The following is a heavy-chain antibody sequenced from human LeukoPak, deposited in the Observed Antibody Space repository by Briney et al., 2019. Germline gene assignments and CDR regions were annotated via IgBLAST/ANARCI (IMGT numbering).Heavy chain of an antibody. J-gene: IGHJ4*02. CDR1: GFTFSSYA. CDR3: AKDRGWYSSGWYSDY. Sequence: PGGSLRLPCAASGFTFSSYAMSWVRQAPGKGLEWVSAISGSGGSTYYADSVKGRFTISRDNSKNTLYLQMNSLRAEDTAVYYCAKDRGWYSSGWYSDYWGQGTLVTVSS. V-gene: IGHV3-23*01. D-gene: IGHD6-19*01. CDR2: ISGSGGST.